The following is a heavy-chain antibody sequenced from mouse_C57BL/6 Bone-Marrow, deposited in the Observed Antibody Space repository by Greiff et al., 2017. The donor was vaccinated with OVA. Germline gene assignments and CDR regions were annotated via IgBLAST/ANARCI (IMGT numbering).Heavy chain of an antibody. CDR3: ARSYGRPFDY. D-gene: IGHD1-1*01. CDR1: GYTFTDYY. CDR2: INPNNGGT. J-gene: IGHJ2*01. Sequence: GKRQQSGAELVRPGASVKISCKASGYTFTDYYMNWVKQSHGKSLEWIGDINPNNGGTSYNQKFKGKATLTVDKSSSTAYMELRSLTSEDSAVYYCARSYGRPFDYWGQGTTLTVSS. V-gene: IGHV1-26*01.